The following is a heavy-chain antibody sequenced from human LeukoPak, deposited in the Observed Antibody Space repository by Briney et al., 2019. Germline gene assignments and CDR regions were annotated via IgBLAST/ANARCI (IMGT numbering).Heavy chain of an antibody. J-gene: IGHJ4*02. CDR1: GYTFTTYD. D-gene: IGHD6-13*01. CDR2: MNPNSGNT. V-gene: IGHV1-8*01. CDR3: AKAHSGYFDY. Sequence: ASVKVSCKASGYTFTTYDINWVRQATGQGLEWMGWMNPNSGNTGYAQKFQGRVSMTRNISISTAYMELSSLRSEDTAVYYCAKAHSGYFDYWGQGTLVTVSS.